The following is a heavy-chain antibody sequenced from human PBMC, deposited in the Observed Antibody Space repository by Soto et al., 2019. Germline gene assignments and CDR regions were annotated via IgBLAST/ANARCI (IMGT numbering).Heavy chain of an antibody. CDR3: ARPSRYGSYYYFAL. J-gene: IGHJ4*01. CDR2: ISAYNGNT. Sequence: SVKVSCKAAGYTFTSDGISWVRQAPGQGLEWMGWISAYNGNTNYAQKFEGRVRMATDTSTSTAYMELWSLRSDDTAVYYCARPSRYGSYYYFALWVYGSPVNVSS. V-gene: IGHV1-18*04. CDR1: GYTFTSDG. D-gene: IGHD1-26*01.